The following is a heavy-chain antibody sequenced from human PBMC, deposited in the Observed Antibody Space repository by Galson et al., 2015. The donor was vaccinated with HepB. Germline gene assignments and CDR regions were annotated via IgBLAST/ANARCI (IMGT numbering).Heavy chain of an antibody. V-gene: IGHV3-30*18. J-gene: IGHJ3*02. D-gene: IGHD3-9*01. CDR2: ISYDGSNK. CDR3: AKDGSRDYDILTGPMGSDI. CDR1: GFTFSSYG. Sequence: SLRLSCAASGFTFSSYGMHWVRQAPGKGLEWVAVISYDGSNKYYADSVKGRFTISRDNSKNTLYLQMNSLRAEDTAVYYCAKDGSRDYDILTGPMGSDIWGQGTMVTVSS.